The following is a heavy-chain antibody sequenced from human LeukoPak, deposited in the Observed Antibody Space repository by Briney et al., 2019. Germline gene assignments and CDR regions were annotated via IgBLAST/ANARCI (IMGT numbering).Heavy chain of an antibody. CDR2: IFCSGVT. CDR3: ARLGSQLWRYFDC. Sequence: SETLSLTCTVSGGSVSSGTYYWSWIRQTPGKGLESLGYIFCSGVTDYNPSLKSRLTISIDTSKSQFSLNLNSVTAADTAVYYCARLGSQLWRYFDCWGQGTLVTVSS. J-gene: IGHJ4*02. CDR1: GGSVSSGTYY. V-gene: IGHV4-61*01. D-gene: IGHD5-18*01.